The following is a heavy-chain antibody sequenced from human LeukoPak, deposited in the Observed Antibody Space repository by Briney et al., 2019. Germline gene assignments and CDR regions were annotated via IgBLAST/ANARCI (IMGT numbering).Heavy chain of an antibody. D-gene: IGHD2/OR15-2a*01. CDR3: ARPAVITDAFDI. V-gene: IGHV1-2*06. CDR1: GYTFTGYY. J-gene: IGHJ3*02. CDR2: INPNSGGT. Sequence: GASVKVSCKASGYTFTGYYMHWVLQAPGQGLEWMGRINPNSGGTNYAQKFQGRVTMTRDTSISAAYMELSRLISDDTAVYYCARPAVITDAFDIWGQGTMVTVSS.